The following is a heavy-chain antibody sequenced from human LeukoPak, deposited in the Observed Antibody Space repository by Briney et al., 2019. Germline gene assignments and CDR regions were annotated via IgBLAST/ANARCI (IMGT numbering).Heavy chain of an antibody. CDR3: ARDDSSGYYHGDFDY. Sequence: GGSLRLSCAASGFTFSSYSMNRVRQAPGKGLEWVSYISSSSSTIYYADSVKGRFTISRDNAKNSLYLQMNSLRAEDTAVYYCARDDSSGYYHGDFDYWGQGTLVTVSS. CDR2: ISSSSSTI. D-gene: IGHD3-22*01. CDR1: GFTFSSYS. J-gene: IGHJ4*02. V-gene: IGHV3-48*04.